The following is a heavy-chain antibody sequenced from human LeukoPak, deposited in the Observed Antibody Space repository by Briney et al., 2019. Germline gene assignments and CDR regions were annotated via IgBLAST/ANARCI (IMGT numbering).Heavy chain of an antibody. CDR2: IHFSGST. D-gene: IGHD6-13*01. Sequence: PSETLSLTCTVSDASISGYYWSWIRQPPGKGLEWIGSIHFSGSTNYNPSLRSRVTISVDTSKDQFSLKLSSVTAADTAVYYCARPRSSSWTPYDYWGQGTLVTVSS. CDR1: DASISGYY. CDR3: ARPRSSSWTPYDY. J-gene: IGHJ4*02. V-gene: IGHV4-59*08.